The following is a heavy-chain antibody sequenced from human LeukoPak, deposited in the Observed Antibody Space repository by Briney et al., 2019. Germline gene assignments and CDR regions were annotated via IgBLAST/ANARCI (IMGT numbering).Heavy chain of an antibody. J-gene: IGHJ5*02. CDR3: AGSYSGSSYNWFDP. V-gene: IGHV1-46*01. D-gene: IGHD1-26*01. CDR1: GYTFTTYS. Sequence: GASVKVSCKASGYTFTTYSMHWVGQAPGQGLEWMGIINPSGGNTNYAHKFQGRVSMTRDMSTTTVSMELSSLRSEDTAASYCAGSYSGSSYNWFDPWGQGTLVTVSS. CDR2: INPSGGNT.